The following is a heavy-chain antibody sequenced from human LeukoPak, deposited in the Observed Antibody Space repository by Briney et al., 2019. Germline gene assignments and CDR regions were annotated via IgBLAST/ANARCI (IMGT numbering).Heavy chain of an antibody. J-gene: IGHJ4*02. Sequence: PSETLSLTCAVYGGSFSGYYWSWIRQPPGKGLEWIGEINHSGSTNYNPSLKSRVTISVDKSKNQFSLKLSSVTAADTAVYYCATNYYDSSGYYLDDYWGQGTLVTVSS. CDR2: INHSGST. D-gene: IGHD3-22*01. CDR1: GGSFSGYY. V-gene: IGHV4-34*01. CDR3: ATNYYDSSGYYLDDY.